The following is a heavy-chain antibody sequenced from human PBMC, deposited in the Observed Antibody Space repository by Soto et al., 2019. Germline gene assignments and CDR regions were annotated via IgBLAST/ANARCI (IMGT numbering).Heavy chain of an antibody. CDR3: ARLSCSWQSGCDP. CDR1: GGSISSNDFY. J-gene: IGHJ5*02. CDR2: IYYSRNT. Sequence: QVQLQESGPGLVKPSQTLSLTCIVSGGSISSNDFYWSCIRQHPGQGLEWIGYIYYSRNTYYNPSHKSRVPILIDPSKNQFSLKVSSVTAAETAVYYGARLSCSWQSGCDPWRQGPLFTVSS. D-gene: IGHD6-13*01. V-gene: IGHV4-31*03.